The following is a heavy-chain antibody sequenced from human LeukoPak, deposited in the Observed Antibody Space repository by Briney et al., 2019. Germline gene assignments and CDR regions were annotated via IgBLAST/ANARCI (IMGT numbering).Heavy chain of an antibody. V-gene: IGHV3-48*03. J-gene: IGHJ4*02. D-gene: IGHD3-10*01. CDR2: ISSSGSTI. CDR1: GFTFSTYE. CDR3: ARDSSYYGSGSFSD. Sequence: GGSLRLSCAASGFTFSTYEMNWVRQAPGKGLEWVSYISSSGSTIYYADSVKGQFTISRDNAKNSLYLQMNSLRAEDTAVYYCARDSSYYGSGSFSDWGQGTLVTVSS.